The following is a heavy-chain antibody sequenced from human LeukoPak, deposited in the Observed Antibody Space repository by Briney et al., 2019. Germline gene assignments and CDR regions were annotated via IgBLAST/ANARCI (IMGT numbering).Heavy chain of an antibody. D-gene: IGHD3-16*01. J-gene: IGHJ4*02. V-gene: IGHV3-53*01. Sequence: GGSLRLSCAASGFSLNAYGMSWVRQPPGKGLEWVSVIYSGGSTYYADSVKGRFTISRDNSKNTLHLQMNSLRAEDTAVYYCARSLYGPFDYWGQGTLVTVSS. CDR2: IYSGGST. CDR1: GFSLNAYG. CDR3: ARSLYGPFDY.